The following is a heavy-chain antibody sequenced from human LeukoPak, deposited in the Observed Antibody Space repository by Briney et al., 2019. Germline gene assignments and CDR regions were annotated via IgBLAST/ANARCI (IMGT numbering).Heavy chain of an antibody. CDR1: GGSFSGYY. J-gene: IGHJ6*02. Sequence: SETLSLTCAVYGGSFSGYYWSWIRQPPGKGLEWIGEINHSGSTNYNPSLKSRVTISVDTSKNQFSLKLSSVTAADTAVYYCARGYFYGYYYYGMDVWGQGTTVTVSS. V-gene: IGHV4-34*01. CDR2: INHSGST. D-gene: IGHD3-3*01. CDR3: ARGYFYGYYYYGMDV.